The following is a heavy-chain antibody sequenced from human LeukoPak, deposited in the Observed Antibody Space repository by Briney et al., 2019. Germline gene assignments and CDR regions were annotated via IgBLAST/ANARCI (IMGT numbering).Heavy chain of an antibody. CDR3: AKAGSSRWSPSGGHH. Sequence: GGSLRLAWAASGFTFNNFAMSWVRQAAGEGLEWVSSIIGRGGSTFYGGSGKGRFPISRDNSKKTLLREMNSLMCEDTAIYDGAKAGSSRWSPSGGHHWGQGSLVPLSS. D-gene: IGHD6-19*01. J-gene: IGHJ1*01. V-gene: IGHV3-23*01. CDR2: IIGRGGST. CDR1: GFTFNNFA.